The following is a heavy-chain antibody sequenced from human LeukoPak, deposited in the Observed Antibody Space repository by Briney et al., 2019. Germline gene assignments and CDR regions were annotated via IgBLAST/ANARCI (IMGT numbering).Heavy chain of an antibody. CDR2: IYYSGST. Sequence: SETLSLTCTVSGGSISSGGYYWSWIRQHPGKGLEWIGYIYYSGSTYYNPSLKSRVTISVDTSKNQFSLKLSSVTAADTAVYYCARVDINIYYYGMDVWGQGTTVTVSS. J-gene: IGHJ6*02. D-gene: IGHD2-2*03. CDR3: ARVDINIYYYGMDV. V-gene: IGHV4-30-4*08. CDR1: GGSISSGGYY.